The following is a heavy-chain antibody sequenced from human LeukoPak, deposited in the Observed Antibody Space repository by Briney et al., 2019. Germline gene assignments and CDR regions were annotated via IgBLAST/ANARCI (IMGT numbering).Heavy chain of an antibody. CDR1: GGSISSYY. CDR3: ARHKYSPNSGPDY. Sequence: PSETLSLTCTVSGGSISSYYWSWIRQPPGKGLEWIGYIYYSGSTNYNPSLKSRVTISVDTSKNQFSLKLSSVTAADTAVYYCARHKYSPNSGPDYWGQGTLVTVSS. D-gene: IGHD5-12*01. CDR2: IYYSGST. J-gene: IGHJ4*02. V-gene: IGHV4-59*08.